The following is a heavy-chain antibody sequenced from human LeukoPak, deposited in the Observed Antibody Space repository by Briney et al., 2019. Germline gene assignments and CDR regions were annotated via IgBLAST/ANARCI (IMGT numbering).Heavy chain of an antibody. Sequence: SETLSPTCTVSGGSISSYYWSWIRQPPGKGLEWIGYIYYSGSTNYNPSLKSRVTISVDTSKNQFSLKLSSVTAADTAVYYCARAGDDYGDYVPCYFDYWGQGTLVTVSS. CDR3: ARAGDDYGDYVPCYFDY. V-gene: IGHV4-59*01. J-gene: IGHJ4*02. CDR2: IYYSGST. D-gene: IGHD4-17*01. CDR1: GGSISSYY.